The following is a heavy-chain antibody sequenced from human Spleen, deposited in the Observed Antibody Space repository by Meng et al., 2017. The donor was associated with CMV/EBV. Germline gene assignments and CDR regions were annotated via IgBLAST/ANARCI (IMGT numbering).Heavy chain of an antibody. J-gene: IGHJ6*02. V-gene: IGHV6-1*01. CDR1: GDSVSSNNAA. CDR3: SRGKSSNSWYVNQYYYDYYGMDV. Sequence: SQTLSLTCAISGDSVSSNNAAWNWIRQSPSRGLEWLGRTYFRSKWYNDYALSVKSRITINPDTSKNQFSLQLNSVTPEDTAVYYCSRGKSSNSWYVNQYYYDYYGMDVWGQGTTVTVSS. CDR2: TYFRSKWYN. D-gene: IGHD6-13*01.